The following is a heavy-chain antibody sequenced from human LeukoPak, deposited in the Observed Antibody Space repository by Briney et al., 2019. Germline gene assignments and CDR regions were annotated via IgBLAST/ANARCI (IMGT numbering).Heavy chain of an antibody. CDR1: GFTFSSYA. Sequence: GGSLRLSCAASGFTFSSYAMHWVRQAPGKGLEYVSAISSNGGRTDYADSVKGRFTISRDNSKNTLYLQMSSLRVEDTAVYYCVKAPLAVAGFDYWGQGTLVTVSS. CDR3: VKAPLAVAGFDY. V-gene: IGHV3-64D*06. J-gene: IGHJ4*02. CDR2: ISSNGGRT. D-gene: IGHD6-19*01.